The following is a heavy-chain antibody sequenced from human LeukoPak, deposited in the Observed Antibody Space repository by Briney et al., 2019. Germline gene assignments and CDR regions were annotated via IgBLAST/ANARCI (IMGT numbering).Heavy chain of an antibody. CDR3: ARRRGDTVAGPDY. CDR1: GYSFTNYW. V-gene: IGHV5-51*01. CDR2: IHPGDSNT. D-gene: IGHD6-19*01. J-gene: IGHJ4*02. Sequence: GESLKISCQGSGYSFTNYWIVWVRQMPGQGLEYMGIIHPGDSNTKYSPSFEGQVIILVDKSISTAYLQWSSLKASDSAIYYCARRRGDTVAGPDYWGQGTLVTVSS.